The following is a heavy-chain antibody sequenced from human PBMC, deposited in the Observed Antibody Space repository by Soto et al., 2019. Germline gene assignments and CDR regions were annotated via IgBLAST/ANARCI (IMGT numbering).Heavy chain of an antibody. J-gene: IGHJ5*02. Sequence: QGQVEQSGAEVKNPGASVKVSCKTSGYTFSDYYMHWVRQATGQGLEWMGWINPNSGNTDYAQKFRGRVTMTTQTTITTAYMERTSLRSDDTAIYYCAIDLRVYSNWFDPGGQGTLVTVSS. CDR2: INPNSGNT. CDR1: GYTFSDYY. D-gene: IGHD2-15*01. CDR3: AIDLRVYSNWFDP. V-gene: IGHV1-2*02.